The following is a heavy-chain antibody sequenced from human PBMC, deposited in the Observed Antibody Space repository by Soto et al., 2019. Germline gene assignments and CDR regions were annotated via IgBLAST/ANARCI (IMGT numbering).Heavy chain of an antibody. J-gene: IGHJ5*02. Sequence: TLSRTCTVFGGSISSYYWSWVRRPPGKGLEWIGYIYYSGSTNYNPSLKSRVTISVDTSKNQFSLKLSSVTAADTAVYYCARDYFDSSDYTTNWFDPWGQGALVTVSS. CDR3: ARDYFDSSDYTTNWFDP. D-gene: IGHD3-22*01. CDR1: GGSISSYY. V-gene: IGHV4-59*01. CDR2: IYYSGST.